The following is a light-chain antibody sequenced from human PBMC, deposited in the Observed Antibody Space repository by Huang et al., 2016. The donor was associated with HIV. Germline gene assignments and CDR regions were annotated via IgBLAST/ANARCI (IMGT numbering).Light chain of an antibody. CDR3: QQYYSSPPT. V-gene: IGKV4-1*01. CDR2: WAS. CDR1: QSVLYSSNIKNS. Sequence: DIVMIQSPDSLAVSLGVRATINCKSSQSVLYSSNIKNSLAWYQQRPGQSPKLLIYWASNRELGVPDRFSGSGSGTDFTLTISSLQAEDVAVYYCQQYYSSPPTFGQGTKVEIK. J-gene: IGKJ1*01.